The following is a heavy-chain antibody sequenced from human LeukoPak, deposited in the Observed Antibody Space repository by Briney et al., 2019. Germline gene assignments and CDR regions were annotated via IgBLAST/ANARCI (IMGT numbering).Heavy chain of an antibody. J-gene: IGHJ4*02. CDR2: ISDDGTNK. D-gene: IGHD4/OR15-4a*01. CDR1: GFAFTSYT. V-gene: IGHV3-30-3*01. Sequence: PGGSLRLSCAASGFAFTSYTMHWVRQPPGKGLEWVAVISDDGTNKYYADSVKGRFTISRDNSKNTLYLQMNSLRAEDTAVYYCARDGGSNYEGIDYWGQGTLVTVSS. CDR3: ARDGGSNYEGIDY.